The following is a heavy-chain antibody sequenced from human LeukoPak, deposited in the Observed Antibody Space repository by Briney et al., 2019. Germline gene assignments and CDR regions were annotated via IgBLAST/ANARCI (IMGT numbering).Heavy chain of an antibody. CDR2: TGSTGVST. V-gene: IGHV3-23*01. CDR1: GFTFSIYA. D-gene: IGHD2-2*01. CDR3: AKDPGVVPAHYFDY. Sequence: AGSLRLSRAASGFTFSIYAMNWVRQAPRKGLEWVSGTGSTGVSTFYADSVKGRFTVSRDNSKNTLSLQMNSLRAEDTAVYYCAKDPGVVPAHYFDYWGQGTLVTVSS. J-gene: IGHJ4*02.